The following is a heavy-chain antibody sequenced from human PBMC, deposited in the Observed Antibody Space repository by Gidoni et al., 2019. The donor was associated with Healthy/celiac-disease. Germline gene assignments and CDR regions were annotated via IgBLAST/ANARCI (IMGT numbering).Heavy chain of an antibody. D-gene: IGHD6-6*01. J-gene: IGHJ5*02. V-gene: IGHV1-8*01. CDR1: GYTFTSYD. CDR2: MNPNSGNT. Sequence: QVQLVQSGAEVKKPGASVKVSCKASGYTFTSYDINWVRQATGQGLEWMGWMNPNSGNTGYAQKFQGRVTMTRNTSISTAYMELSSLRSEDTAVYYCARVPARMAARRVGWLDPWGQGTLVTVSS. CDR3: ARVPARMAARRVGWLDP.